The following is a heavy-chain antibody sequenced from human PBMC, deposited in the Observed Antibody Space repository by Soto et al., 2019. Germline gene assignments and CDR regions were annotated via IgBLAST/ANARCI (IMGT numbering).Heavy chain of an antibody. Sequence: PGGSLRLSCAASGFTFSSYGMHWVRQAPGKGLEWVAVISYDGSNKYYADSVKGRFTISRDNSKNTLYLQMNSLRAEDTAVYYCAKILGGYDQLPSYYYYYMDVWGKGTTVTVSS. J-gene: IGHJ6*03. CDR3: AKILGGYDQLPSYYYYYMDV. D-gene: IGHD5-12*01. CDR2: ISYDGSNK. V-gene: IGHV3-30*18. CDR1: GFTFSSYG.